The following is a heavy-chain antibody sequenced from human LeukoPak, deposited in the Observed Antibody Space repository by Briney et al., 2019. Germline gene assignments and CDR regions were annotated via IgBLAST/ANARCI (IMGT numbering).Heavy chain of an antibody. J-gene: IGHJ4*02. V-gene: IGHV4-31*03. Sequence: SQTLTLTCTVSGDSISSGGYYWSWIRQHPGKGLEWIGYIYYSGSTYYNPSLKSRVTISVDTSKNQFSLKLSSVTAADTAVYYCARATRDYERVFWGQGTLVTVSS. CDR3: ARATRDYERVF. CDR2: IYYSGST. D-gene: IGHD4-17*01. CDR1: GDSISSGGYY.